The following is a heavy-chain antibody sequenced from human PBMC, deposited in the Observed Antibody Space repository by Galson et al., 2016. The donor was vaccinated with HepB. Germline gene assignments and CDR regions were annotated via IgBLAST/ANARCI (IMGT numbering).Heavy chain of an antibody. CDR2: ISNSVGTR. D-gene: IGHD2-15*01. CDR1: GLPFSDYY. Sequence: SLRLSCAGSGLPFSDYYMSWIRQAPGKGLEWISYISNSVGTRYYADSVKGRFSISRDNAGNSLFLQMNSLRADDTAVYYCARDRYYSMDVRGQGTTVTVSS. V-gene: IGHV3-11*04. CDR3: ARDRYYSMDV. J-gene: IGHJ6*02.